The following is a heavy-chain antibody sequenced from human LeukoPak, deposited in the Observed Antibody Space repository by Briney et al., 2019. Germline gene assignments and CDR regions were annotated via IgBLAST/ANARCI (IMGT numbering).Heavy chain of an antibody. D-gene: IGHD3/OR15-3a*01. CDR3: ARQEIGLRSFDP. CDR2: IYHSGST. Sequence: ASETLSLTCTVSGYSISSGYYWGWIRQPPGKGLEWIGEIYHSGSTNYNPSLKSRVTISVDTSKNQFSLNLSSVTAADTAVYYCARQEIGLRSFDPWGQGTLVTVSS. V-gene: IGHV4-38-2*02. CDR1: GYSISSGYY. J-gene: IGHJ5*02.